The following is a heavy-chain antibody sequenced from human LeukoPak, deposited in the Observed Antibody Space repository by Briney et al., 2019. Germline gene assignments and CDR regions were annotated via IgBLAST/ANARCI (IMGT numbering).Heavy chain of an antibody. CDR3: AREGPEYSSGWPFDY. D-gene: IGHD6-19*01. Sequence: SETLSLTCTVSGGSISSYYWSWIRQPPGKGLEWIGYIYYSGSTNYNPSLKSRVTISVDTSKNQFSLRLTSVTAADTAVYYCAREGPEYSSGWPFDYWGQGTLVTVSS. CDR2: IYYSGST. J-gene: IGHJ4*02. V-gene: IGHV4-59*12. CDR1: GGSISSYY.